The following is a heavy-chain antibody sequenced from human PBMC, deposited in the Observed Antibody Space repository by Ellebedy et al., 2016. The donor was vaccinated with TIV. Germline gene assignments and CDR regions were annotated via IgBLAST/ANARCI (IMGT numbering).Heavy chain of an antibody. CDR3: ARVGRVVPAAYLDY. CDR2: ISGSGGST. J-gene: IGHJ4*02. V-gene: IGHV3-23*01. D-gene: IGHD2-2*01. Sequence: GESLKISCAASGFTFSSYAMSWVRQAPGKGLEWVSAISGSGGSTYYADSVKGRFTISRDNSKNTLYLQMNSLRAEDTAVYYCARVGRVVPAAYLDYWGQGTLVTVSS. CDR1: GFTFSSYA.